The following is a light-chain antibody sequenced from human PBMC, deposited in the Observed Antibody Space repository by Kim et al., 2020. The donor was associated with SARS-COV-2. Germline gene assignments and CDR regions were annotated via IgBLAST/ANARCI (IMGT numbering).Light chain of an antibody. CDR3: QQSYHTPRT. J-gene: IGKJ2*01. V-gene: IGKV1-39*01. CDR1: QYIINY. Sequence: SASVGDRVTITCRSSQYIINYLNLYQQTPGKAPKLLIYAASTLKSGVPSRFSGSGSGTDFTLAISSLQPEDFAIYYCQQSYHTPRTFGQGTKLEI. CDR2: AAS.